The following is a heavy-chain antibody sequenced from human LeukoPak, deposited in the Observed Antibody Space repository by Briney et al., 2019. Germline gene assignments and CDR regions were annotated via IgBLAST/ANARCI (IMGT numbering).Heavy chain of an antibody. D-gene: IGHD1-26*01. J-gene: IGHJ4*02. Sequence: PSETLSLTCTVSGGSISSYYWSWIRQPPGKGLEWIGYIYYTGNTNYNPSLKSRVTISVDTSKNQFSLNLSSVIAADTAIYYCARLGGATSPFGYWGQGTLVTVSS. CDR3: ARLGGATSPFGY. CDR2: IYYTGNT. V-gene: IGHV4-59*08. CDR1: GGSISSYY.